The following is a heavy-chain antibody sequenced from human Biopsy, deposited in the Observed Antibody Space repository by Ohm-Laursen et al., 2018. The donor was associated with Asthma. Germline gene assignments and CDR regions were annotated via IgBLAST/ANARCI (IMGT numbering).Heavy chain of an antibody. CDR3: ARDYGDYVWRAFDI. J-gene: IGHJ3*02. Sequence: TLSLTCAVSGGSVSSGNNSWTWIRQPPGKGLEWIGYMFHRGTTHYNPSLTSRVTISLDRSKNQSSLRLSSVTAADTAMYYCARDYGDYVWRAFDIWGQGTMVTVSS. V-gene: IGHV4-30-2*01. CDR2: MFHRGTT. D-gene: IGHD4-17*01. CDR1: GGSVSSGNNS.